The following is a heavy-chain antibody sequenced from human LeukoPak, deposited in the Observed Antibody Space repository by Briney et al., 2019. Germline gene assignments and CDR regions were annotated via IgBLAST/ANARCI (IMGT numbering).Heavy chain of an antibody. CDR3: ARFANIVVVPAAVNWFDP. J-gene: IGHJ5*02. CDR2: INAGNGNT. CDR1: GYTFTSYA. D-gene: IGHD2-2*01. Sequence: ASVNVSCKASGYTFTSYAMHWVRQAPGQRLEWMGWINAGNGNTKYSQKFQGRVTITRDTSASTAYMELSSLRSEDTAVYYCARFANIVVVPAAVNWFDPWGQGTLVTVSS. V-gene: IGHV1-3*01.